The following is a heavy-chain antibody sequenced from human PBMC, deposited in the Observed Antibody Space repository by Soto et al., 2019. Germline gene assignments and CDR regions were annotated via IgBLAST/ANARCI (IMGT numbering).Heavy chain of an antibody. Sequence: QITLKESGPTLVKPTQTLTLTCSFSGFSLNTDGVGVGWVRQPPGEALEWLALIYWDDDERYNPSLKTSLTITKDTSKSQVVLTMTNMDPVDTATYYCSKSRYLITEDAQVGDFDYWGQGTLLTVSS. J-gene: IGHJ4*02. D-gene: IGHD3-10*01. CDR1: GFSLNTDGVG. CDR3: SKSRYLITEDAQVGDFDY. CDR2: IYWDDDE. V-gene: IGHV2-5*02.